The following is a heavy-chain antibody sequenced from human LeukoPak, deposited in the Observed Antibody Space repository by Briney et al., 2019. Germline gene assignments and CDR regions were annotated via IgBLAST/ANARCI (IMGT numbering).Heavy chain of an antibody. D-gene: IGHD6-13*01. J-gene: IGHJ5*02. CDR1: GGSISSYY. Sequence: SETLSLTCTVSGGSISSYYWSWIRQPPGKGLEWIGYIYYSGSTNYNPSLKSRVTISVDTSKNQFSLKLSSVTAADTAVYYCARASSSWYWSDPWGQGTLVTVSS. CDR3: ARASSSWYWSDP. CDR2: IYYSGST. V-gene: IGHV4-59*01.